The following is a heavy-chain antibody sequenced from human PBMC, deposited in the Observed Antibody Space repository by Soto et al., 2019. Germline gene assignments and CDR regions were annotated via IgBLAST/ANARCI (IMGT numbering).Heavy chain of an antibody. J-gene: IGHJ4*02. CDR3: ARDIGYASGASCRGEFDY. Sequence: GASVKVSCKASGYTFTSYGISWVRQAPGQGLEWMGWISAYNGNTNYAQKLQGRVTMTTDTSTSTAYMELRSLRSDDTAVYYCARDIGYASGASCRGEFDYCGQRTLVPVSA. CDR1: GYTFTSYG. CDR2: ISAYNGNT. D-gene: IGHD2-15*01. V-gene: IGHV1-18*01.